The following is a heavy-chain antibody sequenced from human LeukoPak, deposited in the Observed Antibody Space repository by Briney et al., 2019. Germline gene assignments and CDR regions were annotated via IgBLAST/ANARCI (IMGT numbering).Heavy chain of an antibody. CDR1: GFTFSSYG. V-gene: IGHV3-30*02. D-gene: IGHD6-6*01. J-gene: IGHJ1*01. CDR2: IRYDGSNK. CDR3: ANPLGSSSSGGAEYFQH. Sequence: GGSLRLSCAASGFTFSSYGMHWVRQAPGKGLEWVAFIRYDGSNKYYADSVKGRFTISRDNSKNTLYLQMNSLRAEDTAVYYCANPLGSSSSGGAEYFQHWGQGTLVTVSS.